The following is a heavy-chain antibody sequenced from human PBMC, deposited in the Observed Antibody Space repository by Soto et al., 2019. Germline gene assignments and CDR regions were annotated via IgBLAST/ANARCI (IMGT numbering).Heavy chain of an antibody. V-gene: IGHV3-23*01. J-gene: IGHJ4*02. CDR2: ISGSGGTA. Sequence: EVQLLESGGGSVQPGGSLRLSCAASGFTFSSYAMHWVRRPPGKGLEWVSSISGSGGTAYYADSVKGRFSISRDSLVNTLYLQINSLRAEDTAVYYCAKGRGQSCNFDYWGQGTLVTVS. D-gene: IGHD3-10*01. CDR3: AKGRGQSCNFDY. CDR1: GFTFSSYA.